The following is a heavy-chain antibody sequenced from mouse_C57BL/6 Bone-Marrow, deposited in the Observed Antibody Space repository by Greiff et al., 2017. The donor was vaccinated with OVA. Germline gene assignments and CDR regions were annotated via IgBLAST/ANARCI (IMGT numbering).Heavy chain of an antibody. V-gene: IGHV1-81*01. CDR2: IYPRSGNT. CDR1: GYTFTSYG. D-gene: IGHD2-4*01. CDR3: AREGDYDYDGDY. J-gene: IGHJ2*01. Sequence: QVQLQQSRAELARPGASVKLSCKASGYTFTSYGISWVKQRTGQGLEWIGEIYPRSGNTYYNEKFKGKATLTADKSSSTAYMELRSLTSEDSAVYFCAREGDYDYDGDYWGQGTTLTVSS.